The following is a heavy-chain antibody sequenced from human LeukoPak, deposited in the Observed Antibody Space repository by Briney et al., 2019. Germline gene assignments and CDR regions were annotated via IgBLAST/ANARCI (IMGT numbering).Heavy chain of an antibody. CDR3: ARDRYSSGWYGDFDC. V-gene: IGHV3-23*01. D-gene: IGHD6-19*01. CDR2: ISGGGGST. Sequence: RGSLRLSCAASGFTFSSYAMSWVRQPPGKGLEWVSTISGGGGSTWYADSVKGRFTISRDNSKNTLYLQVNSLRAEDTAVYYCARDRYSSGWYGDFDCWGQGTLVTVSS. CDR1: GFTFSSYA. J-gene: IGHJ4*02.